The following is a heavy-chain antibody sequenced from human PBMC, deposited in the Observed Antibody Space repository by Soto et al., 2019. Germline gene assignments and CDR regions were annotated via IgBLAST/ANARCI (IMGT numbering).Heavy chain of an antibody. CDR2: IYYSGST. CDR3: ARTVRYCTNGVCYEFDY. Sequence: SETLSLTCTFSGCSISSGGYYWSWIRQHPGKGLEWIGYIYYSGSTYYNPSLKSRVTISVDTSKNQFSLKLSSVTAADTAVYYCARTVRYCTNGVCYEFDYWGQGTLVTVSS. J-gene: IGHJ4*02. CDR1: GCSISSGGYY. D-gene: IGHD2-8*01. V-gene: IGHV4-31*03.